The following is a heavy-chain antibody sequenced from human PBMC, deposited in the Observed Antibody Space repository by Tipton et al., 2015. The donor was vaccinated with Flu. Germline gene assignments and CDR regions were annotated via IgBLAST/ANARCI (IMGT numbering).Heavy chain of an antibody. CDR1: GFTFTRYG. J-gene: IGHJ4*02. Sequence: LSLTCAASGFTFTRYGVSWVRQAPGKGLEWVSAITSGGSTYFADSVKGRFTISRDNYKNTLYLQMNSLRAEDTAVYHCAKVIPELVAGLDYWGQGTLVTVSS. CDR3: AKVIPELVAGLDY. CDR2: ITSGGST. D-gene: IGHD6-19*01. V-gene: IGHV3-23*01.